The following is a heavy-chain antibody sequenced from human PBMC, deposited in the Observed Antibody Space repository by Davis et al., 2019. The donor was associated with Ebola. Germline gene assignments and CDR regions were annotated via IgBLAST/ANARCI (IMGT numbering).Heavy chain of an antibody. CDR3: ARGKLVTSYYFDY. Sequence: SVTVSRKASGYTFTSYGISRVRQAPGQGLEWMGWISAYNGNTNYAQKLQGRVTMTTDTSTSTAYMELRSLRSDDKAVYYCARGKLVTSYYFDYWGQGTLVTVSS. CDR1: GYTFTSYG. J-gene: IGHJ4*02. V-gene: IGHV1-18*01. CDR2: ISAYNGNT. D-gene: IGHD5-18*01.